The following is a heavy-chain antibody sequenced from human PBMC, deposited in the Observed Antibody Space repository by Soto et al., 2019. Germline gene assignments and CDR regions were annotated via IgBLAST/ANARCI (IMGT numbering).Heavy chain of an antibody. D-gene: IGHD4-17*01. Sequence: SETLSLTCAVYGGSFSGYYWSWIRQPPGKGLEWIGEINHSGSTNYNPSLKSRVTISVDTSKNQFSLKLSSVTAADTAVYYCARYGDYYYYYMDVWGKGTTVSVSS. J-gene: IGHJ6*03. CDR1: GGSFSGYY. CDR2: INHSGST. V-gene: IGHV4-34*01. CDR3: ARYGDYYYYYMDV.